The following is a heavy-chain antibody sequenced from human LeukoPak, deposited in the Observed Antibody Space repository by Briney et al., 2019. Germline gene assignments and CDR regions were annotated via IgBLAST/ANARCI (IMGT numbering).Heavy chain of an antibody. V-gene: IGHV1-8*01. D-gene: IGHD5-12*01. CDR2: MNPNSGNT. CDR3: ARVGGYIGSRWLRRYYYYYMDV. Sequence: ASVKVSCKASGYTFTSYDINWVRQATGQGLEWMGWMNPNSGNTGYAQKFQGRVTMTRNTSISTAYMELSSLRSEDTAVYYCARVGGYIGSRWLRRYYYYYMDVWGKGTTVTISS. J-gene: IGHJ6*03. CDR1: GYTFTSYD.